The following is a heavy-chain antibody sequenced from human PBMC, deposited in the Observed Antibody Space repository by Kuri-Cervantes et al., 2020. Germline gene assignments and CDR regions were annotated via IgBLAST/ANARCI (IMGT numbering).Heavy chain of an antibody. D-gene: IGHD4-17*01. CDR1: GFTFSNAW. J-gene: IGHJ4*02. V-gene: IGHV3-48*04. CDR2: ITSSSSTI. Sequence: GGSLRLSCAASGFTFSNAWMSWVRQAPGKGLEWVSYITSSSSTIYYADSVKGRFTISRDNAKNSLYLQMNSLRAEDTAVYYCARGGTTSLYWGQGTLVTVSS. CDR3: ARGGTTSLY.